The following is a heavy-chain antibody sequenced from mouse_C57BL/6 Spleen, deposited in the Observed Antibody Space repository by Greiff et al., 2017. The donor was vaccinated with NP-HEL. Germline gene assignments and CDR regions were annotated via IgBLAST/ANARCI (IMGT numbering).Heavy chain of an antibody. D-gene: IGHD4-1*01. CDR1: GFSLTSYG. Sequence: QVQLKQSGPGLVQPSQSLSITCTVSGFSLTSYGVHWVRQSPGKGLEWLGVIWSGGSTDSNVAFISRLSISKDNSKSQVFFKMNSLQADDTAIYYCATNWEYYFDYWGQGTTLTVSS. J-gene: IGHJ2*01. V-gene: IGHV2-2*01. CDR3: ATNWEYYFDY. CDR2: IWSGGST.